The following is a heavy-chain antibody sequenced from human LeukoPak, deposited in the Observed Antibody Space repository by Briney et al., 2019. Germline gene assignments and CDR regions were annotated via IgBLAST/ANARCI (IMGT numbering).Heavy chain of an antibody. J-gene: IGHJ6*03. Sequence: PSETLSLTCTVSGGSISSSSYYWGWIRQPPGKGLEWIGSIYYSGSTYYNPSLKSRVTISVDTSKNQFSLKLSSVTAADTAVYYCAREWSWWLPVSYYYYYMDVWGKGTTVTVSS. CDR1: GGSISSSSYY. CDR2: IYYSGST. V-gene: IGHV4-39*07. D-gene: IGHD5-12*01. CDR3: AREWSWWLPVSYYYYYMDV.